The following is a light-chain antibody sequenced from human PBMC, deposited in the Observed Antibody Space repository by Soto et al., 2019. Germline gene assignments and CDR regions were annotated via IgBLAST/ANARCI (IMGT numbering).Light chain of an antibody. CDR1: SGDVGGYYY. V-gene: IGLV2-14*01. CDR3: SSYTAGGTI. J-gene: IGLJ1*01. CDR2: EVS. Sequence: QSVLTQPASVSGSPGQSITIYCNGTSGDVGGYYYVSWYQQLPGKAPKLMISEVSNRPSGVSNRFSGSKSGNTASLTISGLQAEDEADYYCSSYTAGGTIFGTGTKLTVL.